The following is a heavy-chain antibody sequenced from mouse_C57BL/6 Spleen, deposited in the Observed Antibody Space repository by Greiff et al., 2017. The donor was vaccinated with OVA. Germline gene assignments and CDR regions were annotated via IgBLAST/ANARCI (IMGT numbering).Heavy chain of an antibody. CDR3: ERHETMVTDFDY. D-gene: IGHD2-2*01. V-gene: IGHV5-6*01. Sequence: EVKVVESGGDLVKPGGSLKLSCAASGFTFSSYGMSWVRQTPDKRLEWVANISSGGSYTYYPDSVKGRFTISRDNAKNTLYLQMSSLKSEDTAMYYCERHETMVTDFDYWGQGTTLTVAS. J-gene: IGHJ2*01. CDR1: GFTFSSYG. CDR2: ISSGGSYT.